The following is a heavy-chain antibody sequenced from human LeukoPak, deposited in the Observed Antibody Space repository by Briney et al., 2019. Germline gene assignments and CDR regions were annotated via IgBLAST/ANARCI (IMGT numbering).Heavy chain of an antibody. V-gene: IGHV3-33*01. CDR3: ARDWYCSSTSCYGIGFNWFDP. Sequence: GRSLRLSCAASGFTFSSYGMHWVRQAPGKGLEWVAVIWYDGSNKYYADSVKGRFTISRDNSKNTLYLQMNSLRAEDTAVYYCARDWYCSSTSCYGIGFNWFDPWGQGTLVTVSS. J-gene: IGHJ5*02. CDR1: GFTFSSYG. D-gene: IGHD2-2*01. CDR2: IWYDGSNK.